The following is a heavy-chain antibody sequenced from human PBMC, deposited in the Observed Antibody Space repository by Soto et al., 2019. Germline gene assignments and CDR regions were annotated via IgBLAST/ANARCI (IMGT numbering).Heavy chain of an antibody. CDR2: INHSGST. Sequence: SETXSLTCAVYGMSFSGYYWSWIRQPPGKGLDWIGEINHSGSTNYNPSLKSRVTISVDTSKNQFSLKLSSVTAADTAVYYCARELGPRYCSGGSCYRIYYYYYYMDVWGKGTTVTVSS. CDR1: GMSFSGYY. J-gene: IGHJ6*03. V-gene: IGHV4-34*01. D-gene: IGHD2-15*01. CDR3: ARELGPRYCSGGSCYRIYYYYYYMDV.